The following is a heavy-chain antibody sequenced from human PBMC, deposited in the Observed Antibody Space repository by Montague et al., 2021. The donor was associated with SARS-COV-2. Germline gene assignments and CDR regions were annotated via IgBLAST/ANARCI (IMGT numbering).Heavy chain of an antibody. J-gene: IGHJ6*03. Sequence: SETLSLTCAVYGGSFSGYYWNWIRQPPGKGLEWIGEINHGGSTNXNPSLKSRVTISVDTSKNQFSLKLNSVAAADTAVYYCARLGDGVVPAPILGVGPYYSYYYMDVWGKGTTATVSS. CDR3: ARLGDGVVPAPILGVGPYYSYYYMDV. V-gene: IGHV4-34*01. CDR1: GGSFSGYY. D-gene: IGHD2-2*02. CDR2: INHGGST.